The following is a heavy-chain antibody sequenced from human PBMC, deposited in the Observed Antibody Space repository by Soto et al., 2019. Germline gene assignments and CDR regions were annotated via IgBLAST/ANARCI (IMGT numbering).Heavy chain of an antibody. J-gene: IGHJ6*03. CDR3: ARGAINYYCDDV. V-gene: IGHV3-74*01. CDR2: IKRDGSTT. CDR1: GFTFSDYW. Sequence: EVQLVESGGGLVQPGGSLRLSCAASGFTFSDYWMHWVRQAPGKGLEWVTRIKRDGSTTNYADSVKGRFTISRDNAKNTLYLEMNSLRVEDTADYYCARGAINYYCDDVWCKGTTVTVSS.